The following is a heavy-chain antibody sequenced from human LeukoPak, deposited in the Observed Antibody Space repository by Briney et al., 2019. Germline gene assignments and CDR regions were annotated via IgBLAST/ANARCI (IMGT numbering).Heavy chain of an antibody. V-gene: IGHV4-59*08. J-gene: IGHJ5*02. CDR3: ARQDGGWFDP. Sequence: PSETLSLTCTVSGGSISSYYWSWIRQPPGKGLEWIGYIYYSGSTNYNPSLKSRVTISVDTSKNQFSLKLSSVTAADTAVYCCARQDGGWFDPWGQGTLVTVSS. CDR2: IYYSGST. CDR1: GGSISSYY. D-gene: IGHD3-10*01.